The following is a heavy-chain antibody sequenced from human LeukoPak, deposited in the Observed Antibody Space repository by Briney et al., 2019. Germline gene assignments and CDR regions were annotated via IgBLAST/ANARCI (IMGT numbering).Heavy chain of an antibody. CDR2: IIPIFGTA. Sequence: ASVKVSCKASGGTFSSYAISWVRQAPGQGLEWMGGIIPIFGTANYAQKFQGRVTITADESTSTAYMELSSLRSEDTAVYYCARGAPYYYDSSGYYVDYWGQGTLVTVSS. D-gene: IGHD3-22*01. V-gene: IGHV1-69*13. CDR1: GGTFSSYA. J-gene: IGHJ4*02. CDR3: ARGAPYYYDSSGYYVDY.